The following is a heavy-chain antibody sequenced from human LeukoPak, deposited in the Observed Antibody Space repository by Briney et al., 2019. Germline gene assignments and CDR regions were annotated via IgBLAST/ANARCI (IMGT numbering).Heavy chain of an antibody. CDR2: MNPSSGDT. Sequence: GASVKVSCKASGYTFTSFDINWVRQATGQGPEWMGWMNPSSGDTGYAQKFQGRVTMTRDTSTRTVYMELSSLRSEDTAVYYCARVYRTDSSGSDAFDIWGQGTMVTVSS. D-gene: IGHD3-22*01. V-gene: IGHV1-8*02. CDR1: GYTFTSFD. CDR3: ARVYRTDSSGSDAFDI. J-gene: IGHJ3*02.